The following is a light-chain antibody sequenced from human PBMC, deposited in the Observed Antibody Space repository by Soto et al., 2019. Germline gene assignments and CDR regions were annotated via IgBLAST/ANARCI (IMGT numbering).Light chain of an antibody. CDR2: VAS. CDR1: QSVSSN. J-gene: IGKJ4*01. V-gene: IGKV3-15*01. Sequence: EIVMTQSPATLSVSPGERATLSCRASQSVSSNLAWYQQKPGQTPKLLIYVASTRATGIPARFSGSGSGTPFTLTLISPHSEDTPVYYRPQYNVLPLTFGGGTKVEFQ. CDR3: PQYNVLPLT.